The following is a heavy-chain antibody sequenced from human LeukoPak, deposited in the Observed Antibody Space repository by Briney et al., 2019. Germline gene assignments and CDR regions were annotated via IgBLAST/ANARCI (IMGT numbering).Heavy chain of an antibody. V-gene: IGHV4-4*07. J-gene: IGHJ6*03. CDR3: ARGSRKVISWFYDKYYYCYMDV. CDR1: GGSISSYY. CDR2: IYTSGST. D-gene: IGHD3-22*01. Sequence: PSETLSLTCTVSGGSISSYYWSWIRQPAGKGLEWIGRIYTSGSTNYNPSLKSRVTMSVDTSKNQFSLKLSSVTAADTAVYYCARGSRKVISWFYDKYYYCYMDVWGKGTTVTISS.